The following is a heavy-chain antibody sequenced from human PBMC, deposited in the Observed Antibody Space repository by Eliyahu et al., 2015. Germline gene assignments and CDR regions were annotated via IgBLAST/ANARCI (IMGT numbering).Heavy chain of an antibody. CDR2: IIPLLGTT. D-gene: IGHD6-19*01. CDR1: GDAFGGTS. V-gene: IGHV1-69*06. CDR3: ARGWLRRGDFKS. Sequence: AEVRKPGSSVKVSCKVSGDAFGGTSIIWVRQAPGRGLEWIGGIIPLLGTTIYAQKFQGRVTFTADRSTTTAYMESSGLRLDDTAVYYCARGWLRRGDFKSWGQGTLVIVSS. J-gene: IGHJ5*02.